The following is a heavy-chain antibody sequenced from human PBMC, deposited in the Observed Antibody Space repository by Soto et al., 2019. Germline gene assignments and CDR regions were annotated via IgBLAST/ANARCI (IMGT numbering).Heavy chain of an antibody. V-gene: IGHV1-2*04. D-gene: IGHD6-6*01. J-gene: IGHJ6*02. CDR3: AREEYSSSFLGYYYGMDV. CDR2: INPNSGGT. CDR1: GYTFTGYY. Sequence: DSVKVSCKASGYTFTGYYMHWVRQAPGQGLEWMGWINPNSGGTNYAQKFQGWVTMTRDTSISTAYMELSRLRSDDTAVYYCAREEYSSSFLGYYYGMDVCRQRTTVTASS.